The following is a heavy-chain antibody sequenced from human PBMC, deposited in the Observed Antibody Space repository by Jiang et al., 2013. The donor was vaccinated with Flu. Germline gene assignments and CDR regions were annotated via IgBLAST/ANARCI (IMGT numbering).Heavy chain of an antibody. CDR3: ARGVRMVRGVIITPLGY. J-gene: IGHJ4*02. CDR1: GYTFTGYY. CDR2: INPNSGGT. V-gene: IGHV1-2*02. Sequence: GAEVKKPGASVKVSCKASGYTFTGYYMHWVRQAPGQGLEWMGWINPNSGGTNYAQKFQGRVTMTRDTSTSTVYMELSSLRSEDTAVYYCARGVRMVRGVIITPLGYWGQGTLVTVSS. D-gene: IGHD3-10*01.